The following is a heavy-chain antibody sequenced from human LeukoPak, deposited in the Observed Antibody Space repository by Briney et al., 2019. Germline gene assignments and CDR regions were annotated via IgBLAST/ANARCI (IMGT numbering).Heavy chain of an antibody. D-gene: IGHD6-13*01. CDR2: INPNSGGT. CDR3: ARDRRKGRIAAAATYYMDV. CDR1: GYTFTGHY. J-gene: IGHJ6*03. V-gene: IGHV1-2*02. Sequence: ASVKVSCKASGYTFTGHYMHWVRQAPGQGLEWMGWINPNSGGTNYAQKFQGRVTMTRDTSISTAYMELSRLRSDDTAVHYCARDRRKGRIAAAATYYMDVWGKGTTVTISS.